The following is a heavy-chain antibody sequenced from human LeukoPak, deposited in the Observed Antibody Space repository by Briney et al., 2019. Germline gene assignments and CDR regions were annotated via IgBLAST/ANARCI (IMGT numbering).Heavy chain of an antibody. CDR2: IYYSGST. V-gene: IGHV4-39*07. D-gene: IGHD6-13*01. J-gene: IGHJ4*02. CDR1: GASISGSGYY. CDR3: ARGASSRFEH. Sequence: SETLSLTCTVSGASISGSGYYWGWIRQPPGKGLEWIGSIYYSGSTYYNPSLKSRVTISEDTSKNQFSLKLSSVTAADTAVYYCARGASSRFEHWGQGTLVTVSS.